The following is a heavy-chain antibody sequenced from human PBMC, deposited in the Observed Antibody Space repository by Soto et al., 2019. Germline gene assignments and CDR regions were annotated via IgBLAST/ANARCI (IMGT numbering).Heavy chain of an antibody. D-gene: IGHD3-22*01. CDR3: ARHLYSGESSGYYGY. CDR1: DGSISRSTFY. CDR2: VHYTGST. V-gene: IGHV4-39*01. Sequence: QLQLQESGPGLVKPSETLSLTCTASDGSISRSTFYWGWIRQPPGKGLEWIGSVHYTGSTYYNPSLKSRVTMSVDSSKNHLSLKVSSVTAADTAVYYCARHLYSGESSGYYGYWGQGALVTVSS. J-gene: IGHJ4*02.